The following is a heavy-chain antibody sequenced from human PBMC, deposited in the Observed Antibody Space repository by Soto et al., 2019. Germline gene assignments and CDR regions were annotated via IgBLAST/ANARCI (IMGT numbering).Heavy chain of an antibody. V-gene: IGHV3-23*01. D-gene: IGHD3-10*01. CDR1: GFTFSSYA. J-gene: IGHJ4*02. Sequence: GGSLRLSCAASGFTFSSYAMSWVRQAPGKGLEWVSAISGSGGSTYYADSVKGRFTISRDNSKNTLYLQMNSLRAEDTAVYYCAKGGAMVRGVIRYPGYWGQGTLVTVSS. CDR3: AKGGAMVRGVIRYPGY. CDR2: ISGSGGST.